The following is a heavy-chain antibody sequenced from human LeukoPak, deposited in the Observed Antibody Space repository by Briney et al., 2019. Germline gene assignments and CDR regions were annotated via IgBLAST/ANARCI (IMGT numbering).Heavy chain of an antibody. CDR2: ISGSGGST. CDR3: ARAGSGSYLRTRGYFDY. J-gene: IGHJ4*02. Sequence: GGSLRLSCAASGFTFSSYAMSWVRQAPGKGLEWVSAISGSGGSTYYADSVKGRFTISRDNSKNTLYLQMNSLRAEDTAVYYCARAGSGSYLRTRGYFDYWGQGTLVTVSS. D-gene: IGHD1-26*01. CDR1: GFTFSSYA. V-gene: IGHV3-23*01.